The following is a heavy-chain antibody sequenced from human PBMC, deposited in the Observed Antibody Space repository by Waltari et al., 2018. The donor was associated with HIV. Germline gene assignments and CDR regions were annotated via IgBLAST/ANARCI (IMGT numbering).Heavy chain of an antibody. V-gene: IGHV1-8*01. D-gene: IGHD1-1*01. CDR3: ARAVWGYCRGSNCRTRFDS. CDR2: MGPKGGSK. Sequence: QVRLVQSGAEVKKPGASVRVSCKASGYPFTGPYDINWFRQASGQGLEWIGWMGPKGGSKGYKEMFQDRVTLTRDTSLNTAYMEVDSLTYEDTAIYFWARAVWGYCRGSNCRTRFDSWGQGTLINVSS. J-gene: IGHJ5*01. CDR1: GYPFTGPYD.